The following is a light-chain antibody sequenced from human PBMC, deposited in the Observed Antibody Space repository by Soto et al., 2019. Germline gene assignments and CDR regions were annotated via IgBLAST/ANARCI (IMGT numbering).Light chain of an antibody. CDR3: QQYNNWPRT. J-gene: IGKJ1*01. Sequence: IVLTQSPATLSLSTGERATLSCRASQSVSSYLAWYQQKPGQPPRLLIYGASTRATGIPARFSGSGSGTEFTLTINSLQSEDFAVYYCQQYNNWPRTFGQGTKVDIK. CDR2: GAS. V-gene: IGKV3-15*01. CDR1: QSVSSY.